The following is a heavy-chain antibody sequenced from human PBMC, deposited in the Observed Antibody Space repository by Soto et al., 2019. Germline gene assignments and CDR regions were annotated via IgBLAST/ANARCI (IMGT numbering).Heavy chain of an antibody. V-gene: IGHV1-69*06. CDR1: GGTFSSYA. CDR2: IIPVFGTA. CDR3: ARDRRGDGSGSYYNPYYFDY. D-gene: IGHD3-10*01. Sequence: RASVKVSCKASGGTFSSYAISWVRQAPGQGLEWMGGIIPVFGTANYAQKFQGRVTITADKSTSTAYMELSSLRSEDTAVYYCARDRRGDGSGSYYNPYYFDYWGQGTLVTVSS. J-gene: IGHJ4*02.